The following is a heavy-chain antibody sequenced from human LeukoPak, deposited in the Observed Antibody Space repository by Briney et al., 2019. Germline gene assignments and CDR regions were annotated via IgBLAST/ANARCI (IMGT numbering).Heavy chain of an antibody. D-gene: IGHD2-2*02. J-gene: IGHJ5*02. V-gene: IGHV1-8*03. CDR1: GGTFTSYD. Sequence: ASVKVSCKASGGTFTSYDINWVRQATGQGLEWMGWMDPNSGNTGYAQKFQGRVTITRNTSISTAYMELSSLRSEDTAVYYCARIYCSSTGCYRYSNWFDPWGQGTLVTVSS. CDR2: MDPNSGNT. CDR3: ARIYCSSTGCYRYSNWFDP.